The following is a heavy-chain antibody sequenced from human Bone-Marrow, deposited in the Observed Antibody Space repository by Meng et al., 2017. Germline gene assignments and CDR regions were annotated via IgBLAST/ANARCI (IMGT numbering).Heavy chain of an antibody. J-gene: IGHJ4*02. CDR2: IIPIFGTA. CDR3: ARDRAAAGTDSRYFDY. V-gene: IGHV1-69*01. Sequence: GPEWMGGIIPIFGTANYAQKFQGRVTITADESTSTAYMELSSLRSEDTAVYYCARDRAAAGTDSRYFDYWGQGTLVTVDS. D-gene: IGHD6-13*01.